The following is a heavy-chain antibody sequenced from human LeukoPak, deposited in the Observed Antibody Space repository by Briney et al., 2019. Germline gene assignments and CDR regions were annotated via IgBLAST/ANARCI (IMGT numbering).Heavy chain of an antibody. J-gene: IGHJ5*02. Sequence: PSETLSLTCTVSGGSISSYYWSWIRQPPGKGLEWIGYIHYSGSTNYNPSLKSRVTISVDTSKNQFSLKLSSVTAADTAVYYCARGGNILTGYYTDLFDPWGQGTLVTVSS. CDR3: ARGGNILTGYYTDLFDP. D-gene: IGHD3-9*01. V-gene: IGHV4-59*01. CDR1: GGSISSYY. CDR2: IHYSGST.